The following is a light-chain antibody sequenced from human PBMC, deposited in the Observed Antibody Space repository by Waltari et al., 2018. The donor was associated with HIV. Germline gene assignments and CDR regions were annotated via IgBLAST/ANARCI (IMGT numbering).Light chain of an antibody. CDR2: DVT. CDR1: SSDVGGYNY. J-gene: IGLJ1*01. Sequence: QSALTQPASVSGSPGKSITLSCTGTSSDVGGYNYVSWYHQHPGTAPKALIHDVTDRPSGVPDRFSGFKFDDTASLTISGLQAEDEADYYCALYLGNNTHYVFGTGTKVTVL. CDR3: ALYLGNNTHYV. V-gene: IGLV2-14*03.